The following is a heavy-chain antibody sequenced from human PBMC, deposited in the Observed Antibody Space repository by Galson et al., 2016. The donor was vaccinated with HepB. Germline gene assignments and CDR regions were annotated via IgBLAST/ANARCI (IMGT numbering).Heavy chain of an antibody. CDR1: SGTIPRSGYY. Sequence: SETLSLTCSVSSGTIPRSGYYWGWIRQPPGKGLEWIASLHHSGTTHYNPSLKTRVSLSVDTSRNPPSLKLPSVTAADTAVYFCEFGDYTVAYYFDSWVQGTMVTVAA. J-gene: IGHJ4*02. V-gene: IGHV4-39*01. CDR2: LHHSGTT. D-gene: IGHD3-16*01. CDR3: EFGDYTVAYYFDS.